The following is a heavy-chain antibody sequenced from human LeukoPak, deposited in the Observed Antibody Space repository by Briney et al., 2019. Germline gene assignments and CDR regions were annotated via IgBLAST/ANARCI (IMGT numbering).Heavy chain of an antibody. J-gene: IGHJ4*02. CDR3: ARDLSSSRNLPHQPIDY. CDR2: ISAYNGNT. Sequence: ASVKVSCKASGYTFTSYGISWVRQAPGQGVEWMGWISAYNGNTNYAQKLQGRVTMTTDTSTSTAYMELRSLRSDDTAVYYCARDLSSSRNLPHQPIDYWGQGTLVTVSS. V-gene: IGHV1-18*01. D-gene: IGHD6-13*01. CDR1: GYTFTSYG.